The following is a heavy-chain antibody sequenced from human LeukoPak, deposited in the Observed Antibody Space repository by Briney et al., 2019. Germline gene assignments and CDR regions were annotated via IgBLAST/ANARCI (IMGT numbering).Heavy chain of an antibody. Sequence: GGSLRLSCAASGFTFRHFAMNWVCQAPGEGLEWVSVISVSDGSTYYADSVRGRFTISRDNSKNTLFLQLNGLRAEDTAIYYCARAMPSSTYYFDSWGQGTLVTVSS. CDR2: ISVSDGST. J-gene: IGHJ4*02. CDR3: ARAMPSSTYYFDS. V-gene: IGHV3-23*01. CDR1: GFTFRHFA. D-gene: IGHD2-2*01.